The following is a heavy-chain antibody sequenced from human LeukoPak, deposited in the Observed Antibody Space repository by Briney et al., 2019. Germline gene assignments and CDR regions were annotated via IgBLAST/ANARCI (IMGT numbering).Heavy chain of an antibody. Sequence: SVKVSCKASGGTFSSYAISWVRQAPGQGLEWMGRIIPILGIANYAQKFQGRVTITADKSTSTAYMELSSLRSEDTAVYYCAREGRSSSWYEGVDYWGQGTLVTVSS. V-gene: IGHV1-69*04. CDR3: AREGRSSSWYEGVDY. CDR2: IIPILGIA. D-gene: IGHD6-13*01. CDR1: GGTFSSYA. J-gene: IGHJ4*02.